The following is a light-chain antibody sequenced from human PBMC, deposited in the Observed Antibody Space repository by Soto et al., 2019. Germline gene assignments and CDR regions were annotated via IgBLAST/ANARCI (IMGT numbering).Light chain of an antibody. V-gene: IGLV2-14*03. CDR2: DVT. CDR1: SSDVGAYNY. CDR3: SSFTSNSILV. J-gene: IGLJ2*01. Sequence: QSALTQPASVSGSPGQSITISCTGTSSDVGAYNYVSWYQQHPGKAPKLMIYDVTDRPSGVSNRFSASKSGSTASLTISGLRAEDAADYYCSSFTSNSILVFGGVTKVTVL.